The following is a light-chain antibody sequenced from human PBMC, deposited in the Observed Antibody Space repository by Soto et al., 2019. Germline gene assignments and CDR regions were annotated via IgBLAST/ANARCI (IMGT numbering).Light chain of an antibody. CDR1: QSVSSN. CDR2: GAS. CDR3: QQYLDWRG. Sequence: ETVMTQSPATLSVSPGERATLSCRASQSVSSNLAWYQQKPGQAPRLLIYGASTRATGIPARFSGSGSGTEFTLTISRLQSEDFAVYYCQQYLDWRGFGQGTKVEIK. V-gene: IGKV3-15*01. J-gene: IGKJ1*01.